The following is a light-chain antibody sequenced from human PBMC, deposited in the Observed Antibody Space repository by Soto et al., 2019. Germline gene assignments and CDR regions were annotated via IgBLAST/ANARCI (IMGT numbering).Light chain of an antibody. J-gene: IGKJ1*01. Sequence: DIQMTQSPSTLSASVGDRVTITCRASQSISSWLAWYQQKPGKAPKLLIYGASSLESGVPSRFSGSGSGTEFTLSISSLQPDDFATYYCQQYNTYWTFGQGTKVDIK. V-gene: IGKV1-5*01. CDR2: GAS. CDR1: QSISSW. CDR3: QQYNTYWT.